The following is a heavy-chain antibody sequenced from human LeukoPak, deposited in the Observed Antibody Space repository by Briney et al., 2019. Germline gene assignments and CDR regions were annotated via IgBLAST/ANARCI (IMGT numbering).Heavy chain of an antibody. D-gene: IGHD3-3*01. Sequence: GGSLRLSCAASGFTFSNYALSWVRQAPGKGLEWVSGISGSGGATYDADSVKGRFTISRDNSKNTLYLQMNSLRAEDTAVYYCARSSTVFGVVFDYWGQGTLVTVSS. CDR3: ARSSTVFGVVFDY. V-gene: IGHV3-23*01. J-gene: IGHJ4*02. CDR1: GFTFSNYA. CDR2: ISGSGGAT.